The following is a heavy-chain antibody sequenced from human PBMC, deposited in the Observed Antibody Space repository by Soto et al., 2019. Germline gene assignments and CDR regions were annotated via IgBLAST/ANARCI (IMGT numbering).Heavy chain of an antibody. Sequence: LSCAASGFTFSSYSMNWVRQAPGKGLEWVSSISSSSSYIYYADSVKGRFTISRDNAKNSLYLQMNSLRVEDTAVYYCARISMRQRYCSGGSCRSGYGMDVWGQGTTVTVSS. J-gene: IGHJ6*02. V-gene: IGHV3-21*01. CDR1: GFTFSSYS. CDR3: ARISMRQRYCSGGSCRSGYGMDV. D-gene: IGHD2-15*01. CDR2: ISSSSSYI.